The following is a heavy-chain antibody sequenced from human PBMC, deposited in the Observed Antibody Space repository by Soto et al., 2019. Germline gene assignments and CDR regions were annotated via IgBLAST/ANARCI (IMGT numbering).Heavy chain of an antibody. CDR3: ARDSGAKLSSS. CDR2: IVPIYRTA. J-gene: IGHJ4*02. Sequence: QVQLVQSGAEMRRPGSSVKVSCKASGGTFSSYRINWVRQAPGQGLEWVGGIVPIYRTADYAQKFQGRVPITADESARTAYMELRGLKSQDTAVYYCARDSGAKLSSSWGQGTLVTVSS. D-gene: IGHD6-13*01. V-gene: IGHV1-69*01. CDR1: GGTFSSYR.